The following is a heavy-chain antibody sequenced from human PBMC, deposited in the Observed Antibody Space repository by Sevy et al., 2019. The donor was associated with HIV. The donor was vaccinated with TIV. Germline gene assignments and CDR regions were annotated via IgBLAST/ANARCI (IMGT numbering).Heavy chain of an antibody. J-gene: IGHJ3*02. CDR2: IKQGGSEK. Sequence: GGSLRLSCAASGFTFSNYWMSWVRQAPGKGLEWVANIKQGGSEKYYVDAVKGRYTISRENAKNSLYLQMNSLIVEDTAVYYCARGGDDGAFDIWGQGTMVTVSS. CDR3: ARGGDDGAFDI. V-gene: IGHV3-7*01. D-gene: IGHD2-21*02. CDR1: GFTFSNYW.